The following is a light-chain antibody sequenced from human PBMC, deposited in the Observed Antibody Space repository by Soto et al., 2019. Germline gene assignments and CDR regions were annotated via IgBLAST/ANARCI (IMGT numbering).Light chain of an antibody. J-gene: IGKJ1*01. CDR1: QSVADNY. Sequence: EIVLTQSPGTLSLSPGERATLSCRASQSVADNYLAWYQQKPGQAPRLLIYAASRRATGIPDTLSGSGSGTDFTLTITRLEPEDFALYYWQQYGHSPRTFGQGTRVEIK. CDR2: AAS. V-gene: IGKV3-20*01. CDR3: QQYGHSPRT.